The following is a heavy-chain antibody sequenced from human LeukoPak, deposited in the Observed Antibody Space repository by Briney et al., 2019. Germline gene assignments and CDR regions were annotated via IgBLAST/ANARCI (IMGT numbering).Heavy chain of an antibody. CDR1: GGSISSYY. CDR2: IYYSGGT. D-gene: IGHD1-26*01. CDR3: ARAILGATPNWFDP. J-gene: IGHJ5*02. V-gene: IGHV4-59*01. Sequence: PSETLSLTCTVSGGSISSYYWSWIRQPPGKGLEWIGYIYYSGGTNYNPSLKSRVTISVDTSKNQFSLKLSSVTAADTAVYYCARAILGATPNWFDPWGQGTLVTVSS.